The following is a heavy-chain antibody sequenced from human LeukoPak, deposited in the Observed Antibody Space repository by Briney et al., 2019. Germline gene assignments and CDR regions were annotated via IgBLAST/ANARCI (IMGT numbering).Heavy chain of an antibody. V-gene: IGHV3-21*01. CDR3: ARDSGGSSPFDY. Sequence: PGGSLRLSCAASGFTLSTYTMNWVRQAPGKGLEWVSSISSSSNYIYYADSVKGRFTISRDDAKNPLSLQMNSLRAEDTAVYYCARDSGGSSPFDYWGQGTLVTVSS. CDR2: ISSSSNYI. D-gene: IGHD2-15*01. CDR1: GFTLSTYT. J-gene: IGHJ4*02.